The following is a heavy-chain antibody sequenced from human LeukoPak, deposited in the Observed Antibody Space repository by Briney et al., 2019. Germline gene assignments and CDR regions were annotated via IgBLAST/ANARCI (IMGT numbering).Heavy chain of an antibody. CDR1: GFTFSSYA. CDR3: ARGPRYCSGGSCYPYYFDY. D-gene: IGHD2-15*01. V-gene: IGHV1-69*04. CDR2: IIPILGIA. Sequence: PGGSLRLSCAASGFTFSSYAISWVRQAPGQGLEWMGRIIPILGIANYAQKFQGRVTITADKSTSTAYMELSSLRSEDTAVYYCARGPRYCSGGSCYPYYFDYWGQGTLVTVSS. J-gene: IGHJ4*02.